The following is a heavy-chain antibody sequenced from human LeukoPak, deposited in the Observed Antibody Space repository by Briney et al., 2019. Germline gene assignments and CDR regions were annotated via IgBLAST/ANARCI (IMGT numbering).Heavy chain of an antibody. Sequence: GGSLRLSCAASGFTFSSYAMSWVRPAPGKGLECVSAISGSGGSTYYADSVKGRFTISRDNSKNTPYLQMNRLRAEDTAVYDGAKQPYGNSGYFFDSWGQGTLVTVSS. V-gene: IGHV3-23*01. CDR2: ISGSGGST. CDR1: GFTFSSYA. J-gene: IGHJ4*02. CDR3: AKQPYGNSGYFFDS. D-gene: IGHD3-22*01.